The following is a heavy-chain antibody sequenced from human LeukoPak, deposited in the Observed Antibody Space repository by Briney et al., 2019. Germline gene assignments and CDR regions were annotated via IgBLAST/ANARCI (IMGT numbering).Heavy chain of an antibody. CDR2: IYYSGST. CDR3: ARTMYYYDSGAFDI. J-gene: IGHJ3*02. D-gene: IGHD3-22*01. Sequence: PSETLSLTCTVSGGSISSSSYYWGWIRQPPGKGLEWIGSIYYSGSTYYNPSLKSPVTISVDPSKNQFSLKLSSVIAADTAVYYCARTMYYYDSGAFDIWGQGTMVTVSS. V-gene: IGHV4-39*01. CDR1: GGSISSSSYY.